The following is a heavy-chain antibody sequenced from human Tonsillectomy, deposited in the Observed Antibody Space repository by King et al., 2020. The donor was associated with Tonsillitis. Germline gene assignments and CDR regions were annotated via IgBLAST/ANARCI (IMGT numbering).Heavy chain of an antibody. D-gene: IGHD1-1*01. CDR1: GFTFNSYS. V-gene: IGHV3-48*01. J-gene: IGHJ4*02. Sequence: EVQLVESGGGLEQPGGSLRLSCAASGFTFNSYSMNWVRQAPGKGLEWVSYISSRSGTIYYGDSVKGRFTISRDNAKKSLYLQMNSLRPEDTAMYYCARCRSSGTEGWYYFDYWGQGTLVTVSS. CDR2: ISSRSGTI. CDR3: ARCRSSGTEGWYYFDY.